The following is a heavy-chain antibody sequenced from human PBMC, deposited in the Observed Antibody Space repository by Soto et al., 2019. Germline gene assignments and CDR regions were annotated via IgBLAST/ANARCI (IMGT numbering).Heavy chain of an antibody. Sequence: QVQLVESGGGVVQPGRSLRLSCAASGFTFSSYGMHWVRQAPGKGLEWVAVIWYDGSNKYYADSVKGRFTISRDNSKNTLYLQMNSLRAEDTAVYYWARTASAAPYYFDYWGQGTLVTVSS. D-gene: IGHD2-2*01. J-gene: IGHJ4*02. V-gene: IGHV3-33*01. CDR2: IWYDGSNK. CDR3: ARTASAAPYYFDY. CDR1: GFTFSSYG.